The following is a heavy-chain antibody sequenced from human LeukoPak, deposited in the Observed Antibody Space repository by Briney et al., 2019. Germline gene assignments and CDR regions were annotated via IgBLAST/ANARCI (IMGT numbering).Heavy chain of an antibody. Sequence: GGSLRLSCAASGFTFSNAWMSWVRQAPGKGLEWVSGISPRGDITYYTDSVRGRFTISRDNFKNTVSLQVNSLRAEDTAMYYCAKDDDWGRFNHWGQGTLVTVSS. D-gene: IGHD3-16*01. J-gene: IGHJ1*01. CDR2: ISPRGDIT. V-gene: IGHV3-23*01. CDR1: GFTFSNAW. CDR3: AKDDDWGRFNH.